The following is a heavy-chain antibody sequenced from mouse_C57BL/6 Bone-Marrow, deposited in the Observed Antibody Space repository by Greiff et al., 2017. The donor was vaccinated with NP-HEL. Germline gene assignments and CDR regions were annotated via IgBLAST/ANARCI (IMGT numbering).Heavy chain of an antibody. CDR3: AREGDWDRTWFAY. CDR1: GYTFTDYY. CDR2: INPYNGGT. V-gene: IGHV1-19*01. D-gene: IGHD4-1*01. Sequence: EVQVVESGPVLVKPGASVKMSCKASGYTFTDYYMNWVKQSHGKSLEWIGVINPYNGGTSYNQKFKGKATLTVDKSSSTAYMELNSLTSEDSAVYYCAREGDWDRTWFAYWGQGTLVTVSA. J-gene: IGHJ3*01.